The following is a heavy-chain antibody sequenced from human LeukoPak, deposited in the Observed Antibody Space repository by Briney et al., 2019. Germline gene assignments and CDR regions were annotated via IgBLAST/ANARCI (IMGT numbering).Heavy chain of an antibody. D-gene: IGHD1-26*01. CDR2: IYYSGST. CDR3: ARDRVRRIVGAMNPDAFDI. CDR1: GGSISSSSYY. J-gene: IGHJ3*02. V-gene: IGHV4-39*07. Sequence: SGTLSLTCAVSGGSISSSSYYWGWIRQPPGKGLEWIGSIYYSGSTYYNPSLKSRVTISVDTSKNQFSLKLSSVTAADTAVYYCARDRVRRIVGAMNPDAFDIWGQGTMVTVSS.